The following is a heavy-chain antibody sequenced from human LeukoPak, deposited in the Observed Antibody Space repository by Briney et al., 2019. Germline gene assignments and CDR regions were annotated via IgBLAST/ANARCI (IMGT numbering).Heavy chain of an antibody. J-gene: IGHJ3*02. CDR2: IYYSGTT. CDR1: GGSISSSDYY. Sequence: PSETLSLTCTVSGGSISSSDYYWGWIRQPPGKGLEWIASIYYSGTTHYNPSHQSRVTMSVDTSKNQFSLKLSSVTAADTAVYYCASSIAAAVTGIWGQGTMVTVSS. CDR3: ASSIAAAVTGI. V-gene: IGHV4-39*01. D-gene: IGHD6-13*01.